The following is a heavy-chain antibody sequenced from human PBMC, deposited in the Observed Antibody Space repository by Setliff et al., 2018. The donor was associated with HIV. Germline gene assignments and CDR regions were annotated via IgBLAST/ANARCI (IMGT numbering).Heavy chain of an antibody. Sequence: GASVKVSCKASGGTFGIYGISWVRQAPGQGLEWMGGTIPMFGTANYAQKFQGRVTITTDESTNTGYMELSSLRFEDTAVYFCARVAHSSSYHYYGMDVWGQGTTVTVSS. CDR1: GGTFGIYG. J-gene: IGHJ6*02. V-gene: IGHV1-69*05. CDR2: TIPMFGTA. CDR3: ARVAHSSSYHYYGMDV. D-gene: IGHD6-19*01.